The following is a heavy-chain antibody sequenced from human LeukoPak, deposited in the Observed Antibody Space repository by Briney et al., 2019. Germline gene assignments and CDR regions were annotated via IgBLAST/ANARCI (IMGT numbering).Heavy chain of an antibody. CDR1: GVSISDYY. V-gene: IGHV4-4*07. Sequence: PSESLSLTCTVSGVSISDYYWSWIRQPAGKGLEWIGRIYTSGSTNYNPSLKSRVAMSLDRSENQFSLKLSSVTAADTAVYYCARHRTPLTGLVYFDYWGQGTLVTVSS. CDR2: IYTSGST. CDR3: ARHRTPLTGLVYFDY. J-gene: IGHJ4*02. D-gene: IGHD2-8*02.